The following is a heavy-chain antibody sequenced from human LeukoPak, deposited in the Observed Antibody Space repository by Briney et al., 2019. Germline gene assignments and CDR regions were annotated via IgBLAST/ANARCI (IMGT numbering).Heavy chain of an antibody. J-gene: IGHJ4*02. Sequence: GGSLRLSCTASGFTFTNYEMSWVRQAPGKGLEWVSSIHSSGYAIYYADSVKGRFTISRDNAKNSLYLQMNSLRAEDTAVYYCARVVLLWFGLRPYYFDYWGQGTLVTVSS. V-gene: IGHV3-48*03. CDR1: GFTFTNYE. D-gene: IGHD3-10*01. CDR2: IHSSGYAI. CDR3: ARVVLLWFGLRPYYFDY.